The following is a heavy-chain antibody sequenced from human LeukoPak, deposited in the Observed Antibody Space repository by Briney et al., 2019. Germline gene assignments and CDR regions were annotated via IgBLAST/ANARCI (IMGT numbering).Heavy chain of an antibody. Sequence: GESLKISCKGSGYSFTSYWIGWVRQMPGKGLEWMGIIYPGDSDTRYSPSFQGQVTISADKSISTAYLQWSSLKAPDTAMYYCARHSWRGYSYAGTDYWGQGTLVTVSS. CDR2: IYPGDSDT. D-gene: IGHD5-18*01. CDR3: ARHSWRGYSYAGTDY. J-gene: IGHJ4*02. CDR1: GYSFTSYW. V-gene: IGHV5-51*01.